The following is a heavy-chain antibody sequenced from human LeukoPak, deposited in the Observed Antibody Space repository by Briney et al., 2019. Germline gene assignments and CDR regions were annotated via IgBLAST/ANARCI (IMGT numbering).Heavy chain of an antibody. J-gene: IGHJ3*02. D-gene: IGHD3-10*01. CDR1: GGSISSSNW. V-gene: IGHV4-4*02. CDR2: IYHSGST. Sequence: SGTLSLTCAVSGGSISSSNWWSWVRQPPGKGLEWIGEIYHSGSTNYNPSLKSRVTISVDKSKNRSSLKLSSVTAADTAVYYCAGPFGEKAFGAFDIWGQGTMVTVSS. CDR3: AGPFGEKAFGAFDI.